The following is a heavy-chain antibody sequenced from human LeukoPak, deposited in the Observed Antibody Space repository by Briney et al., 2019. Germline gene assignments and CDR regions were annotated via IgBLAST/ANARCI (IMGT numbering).Heavy chain of an antibody. D-gene: IGHD6-19*01. V-gene: IGHV3-30-3*01. CDR3: ARESARSGLYYFDY. CDR2: ISYDGNNK. J-gene: IGHJ4*02. Sequence: GGSLRLSCAASGFTFSTYVMHWVRQAPGKGLEWVALISYDGNNKDYADSVKGRFTISRGNSKNTLFLQMNSLRAEDTAVYYCARESARSGLYYFDYWGQGTLVTVSS. CDR1: GFTFSTYV.